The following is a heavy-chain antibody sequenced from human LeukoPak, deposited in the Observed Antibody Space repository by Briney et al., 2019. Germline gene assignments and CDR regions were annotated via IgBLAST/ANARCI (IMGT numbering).Heavy chain of an antibody. Sequence: GGSLRLSCVASGFTFSSYGMHWVRQAPGKGLEWVAVIWYDGSNKYYADSVKGRFTISRDNSKNTLYLQMNSLRAEDTAVYYCARDRQGSGWSYYFDYWGQGTLVTVSS. J-gene: IGHJ4*02. CDR2: IWYDGSNK. V-gene: IGHV3-33*01. D-gene: IGHD6-19*01. CDR1: GFTFSSYG. CDR3: ARDRQGSGWSYYFDY.